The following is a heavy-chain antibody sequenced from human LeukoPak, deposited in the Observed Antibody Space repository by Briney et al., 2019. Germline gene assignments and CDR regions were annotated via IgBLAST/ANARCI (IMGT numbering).Heavy chain of an antibody. V-gene: IGHV4-61*01. CDR3: ARDSNPFDY. CDR1: GGSISSGSYY. CDR2: IYYSGST. D-gene: IGHD4-11*01. J-gene: IGHJ4*02. Sequence: SETLSLTCTVSGGSISSGSYYWSWIRQPPGKGLEWIGYIYYSGSTNYNPSLKSRVTISVDTSKNQFSLKLSSVTAADTAVYYCARDSNPFDYWGQGTLVTVSS.